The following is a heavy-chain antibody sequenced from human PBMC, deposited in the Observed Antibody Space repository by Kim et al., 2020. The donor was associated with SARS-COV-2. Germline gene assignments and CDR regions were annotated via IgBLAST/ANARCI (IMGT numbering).Heavy chain of an antibody. CDR3: ARGSTYFDY. CDR2: IYYSGST. V-gene: IGHV4-59*13. J-gene: IGHJ4*02. CDR1: GGSISSYY. Sequence: SETLSLTCTVSGGSISSYYWSWIRQPPGKGLEWIGYIYYSGSTNYNPSLKSRVTISVDTSKNQFSLKLSSVTAADTAVYYCARGSTYFDYWGQGTLVTVSS.